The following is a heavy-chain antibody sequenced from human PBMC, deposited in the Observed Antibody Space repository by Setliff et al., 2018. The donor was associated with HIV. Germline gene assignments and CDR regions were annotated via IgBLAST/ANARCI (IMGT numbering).Heavy chain of an antibody. J-gene: IGHJ4*02. V-gene: IGHV3-48*04. CDR2: ITGSSDTI. CDR1: GFTFRNAW. CDR3: AREGITGTTLHPY. D-gene: IGHD1-7*01. Sequence: GGSLRLSCAASGFTFRNAWMSWVRQAPGKGLEWVSYITGSSDTIYYADSVKGRFTISRDNAKNSLYLQMNTLRAEDTAVYYCAREGITGTTLHPYWGQGTLVTVSS.